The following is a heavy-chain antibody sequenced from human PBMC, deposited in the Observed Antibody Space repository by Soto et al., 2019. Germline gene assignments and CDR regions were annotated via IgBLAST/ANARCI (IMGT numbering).Heavy chain of an antibody. CDR2: IEYSGGT. J-gene: IGHJ5*02. D-gene: IGHD6-13*01. CDR3: AREIAAAGTIWFDP. Sequence: SETLSLTCTVSGVSIIIYFWNWIRQPPGKGLEWIGNIEYSGGTKYNPSLESRVTISVDTSKNQFSLRAEDTAVYYCAREIAAAGTIWFDPWGQGTLVTVSS. V-gene: IGHV4-59*12. CDR1: GVSIIIYF.